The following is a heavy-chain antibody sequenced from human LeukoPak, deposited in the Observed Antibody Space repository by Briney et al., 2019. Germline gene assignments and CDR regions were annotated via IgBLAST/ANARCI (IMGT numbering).Heavy chain of an antibody. CDR3: AKGLRYCSGGSCYSLGDAFDI. V-gene: IGHV3-23*01. CDR2: ISGSGGST. Sequence: GGSLRLSCAASGFTFDDYGMSWVRQAPGKGLEWVSAISGSGGSTYYADSVKGRFTISRDNSKNTLYLQMNSLRAEDTAVYYCAKGLRYCSGGSCYSLGDAFDIWGQGTMVTVSS. J-gene: IGHJ3*02. D-gene: IGHD2-15*01. CDR1: GFTFDDYG.